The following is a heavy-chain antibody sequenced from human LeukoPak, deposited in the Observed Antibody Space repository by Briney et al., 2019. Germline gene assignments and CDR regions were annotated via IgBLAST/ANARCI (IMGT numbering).Heavy chain of an antibody. J-gene: IGHJ4*02. CDR2: ISGSGGST. CDR1: GGSFSGYY. CDR3: AKDLHLDS. D-gene: IGHD2-2*03. Sequence: PSETLSLTCAVYGGSFSGYYWSWVRQAPGKGLEWVSAISGSGGSTYYADSVKGRFTISRDNSKNTLYLQMNSLRAEDTAVYYCAKDLHLDSWGQGTLVTVSS. V-gene: IGHV3-23*01.